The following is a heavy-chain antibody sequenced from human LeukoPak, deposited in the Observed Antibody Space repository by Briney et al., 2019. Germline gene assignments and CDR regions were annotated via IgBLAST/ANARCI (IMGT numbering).Heavy chain of an antibody. CDR3: ARDLRSGLLEGIDY. CDR1: GYSISSDYY. D-gene: IGHD1-26*01. J-gene: IGHJ4*02. Sequence: SETLSLTCTVSGYSISSDYYWGWIRPPPGKGLEWIGSIYHSGSTYYNPSLKSRVTISVDTSKNQFSLKLSSVTAADTAVYYCARDLRSGLLEGIDYWGQGALVTVSS. V-gene: IGHV4-38-2*02. CDR2: IYHSGST.